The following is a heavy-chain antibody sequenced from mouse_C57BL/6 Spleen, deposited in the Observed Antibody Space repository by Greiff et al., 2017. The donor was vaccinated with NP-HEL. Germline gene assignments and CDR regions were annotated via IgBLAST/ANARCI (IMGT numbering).Heavy chain of an antibody. CDR2: IYPGDGDT. CDR1: GYAFSSSW. Sequence: VQLVESGPELVKPGASVKISCKASGYAFSSSWMNWVKQRPGKGLEWIGRIYPGDGDTNYNGKFKGKATLTADKSSSTAYMQLSSLTSEDSAVYFCARSPLYGSSYFDYWGQGTTLTVSS. J-gene: IGHJ2*01. V-gene: IGHV1-82*01. D-gene: IGHD1-1*01. CDR3: ARSPLYGSSYFDY.